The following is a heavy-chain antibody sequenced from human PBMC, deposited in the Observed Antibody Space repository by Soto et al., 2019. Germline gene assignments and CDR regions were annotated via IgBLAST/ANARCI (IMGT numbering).Heavy chain of an antibody. CDR1: GGSFSGYY. Sequence: QVQLQQWGAGLLKPSETLSLTCAVYGGSFSGYYWSWIRQPPGKGLEWIGEINHSGSTNYNPSLTSQVTISVDTSKNQFSLKLSSVTAADTAVYYCARGREAVRGVILFYFDYWGQGTLVTVSS. V-gene: IGHV4-34*01. CDR2: INHSGST. D-gene: IGHD3-10*01. J-gene: IGHJ4*02. CDR3: ARGREAVRGVILFYFDY.